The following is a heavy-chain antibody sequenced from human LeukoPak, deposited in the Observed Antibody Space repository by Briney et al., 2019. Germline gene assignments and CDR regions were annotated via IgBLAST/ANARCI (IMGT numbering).Heavy chain of an antibody. V-gene: IGHV1-58*01. Sequence: ASVTVSCKSSGFTLVNSAVHWVRQARGQSLEWIGWIVVGSGDATYAQRFQERLTITRDKSTSTAYMELRSLRSEDTAVYYCAADRHLGATTGFGFWGQGTLVTVSS. CDR1: GFTLVNSA. CDR3: AADRHLGATTGFGF. D-gene: IGHD1-26*01. J-gene: IGHJ4*02. CDR2: IVVGSGDA.